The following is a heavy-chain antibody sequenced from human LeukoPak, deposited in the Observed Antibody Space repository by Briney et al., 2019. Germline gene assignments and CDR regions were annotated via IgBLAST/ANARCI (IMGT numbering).Heavy chain of an antibody. CDR3: TTEGTGYYDSSGYLAPDY. V-gene: IGHV3-15*01. CDR1: GFTFSNAW. D-gene: IGHD3-22*01. Sequence: PGGSLRLSCAASGFTFSNAWMSRVRQAPGKGLEWVGRIKSKTDGGTTDYAAPVKGRFTISRDDSKNTLYLQMNSLKTEDTAVYYCTTEGTGYYDSSGYLAPDYWGQGTLVTVSS. CDR2: IKSKTDGGTT. J-gene: IGHJ4*02.